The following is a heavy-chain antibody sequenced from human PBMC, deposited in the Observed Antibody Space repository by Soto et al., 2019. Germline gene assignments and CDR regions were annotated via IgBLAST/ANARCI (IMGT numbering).Heavy chain of an antibody. CDR2: ISYDGSSK. CDR3: AKVRTYYDFWSGSLYY. J-gene: IGHJ4*02. Sequence: GRSLRLSCAASGFTFSSYGMHWVRQAPCKGLEWVAGISYDGSSKYYADSVKGRFTISRDNSKNTLYLQMNSLRAEDTAVYYFAKVRTYYDFWSGSLYYWGQGTLVPVSS. D-gene: IGHD3-3*01. CDR1: GFTFSSYG. V-gene: IGHV3-30*18.